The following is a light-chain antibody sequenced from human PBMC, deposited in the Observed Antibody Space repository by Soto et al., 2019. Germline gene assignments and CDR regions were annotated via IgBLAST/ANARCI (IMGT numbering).Light chain of an antibody. CDR3: MQSLQLRT. V-gene: IGKV2-24*01. CDR2: QIS. J-gene: IGKJ1*01. CDR1: RSLLHSDGNTY. Sequence: DIVLTQTPLSSPVTLGQPASFSSRSSRSLLHSDGNTYLSWLHQRPGQPPRLLIYQISKRLSGVPDRFSGSGAGTSFTLKISRVEAQDVGIYFCMQSLQLRTFGQGTKVEIK.